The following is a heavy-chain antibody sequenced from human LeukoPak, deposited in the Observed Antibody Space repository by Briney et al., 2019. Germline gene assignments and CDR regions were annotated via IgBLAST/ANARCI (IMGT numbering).Heavy chain of an antibody. V-gene: IGHV4-39*07. CDR3: ARDPPRVGAFDY. CDR1: GGSIRSSSYY. Sequence: PSETLSLTCTVSGGSIRSSSYYWGWIRQPPGKGLEWIGSISYSGSTYYNPSLKSRVTISVDTSKNQFSLKLSSVTAADTAVYYCARDPPRVGAFDYWGQGTLVTVSS. J-gene: IGHJ4*02. CDR2: ISYSGST. D-gene: IGHD1-26*01.